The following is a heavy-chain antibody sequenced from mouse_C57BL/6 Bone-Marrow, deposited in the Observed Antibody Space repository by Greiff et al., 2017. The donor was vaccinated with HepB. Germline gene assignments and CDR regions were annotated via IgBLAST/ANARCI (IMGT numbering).Heavy chain of an antibody. CDR1: GYTFTSYW. V-gene: IGHV1-55*01. D-gene: IGHD2-3*01. J-gene: IGHJ1*03. Sequence: VQLQQPGAELVKPGASVKMSCKASGYTFTSYWITWVKLRPGQGLEWIGDIYPGSRSTNYNEKFKSKATLTVDTSSSTAYMQLSSLTSEDSAVYYCANYDYWYFDVWGTGTTVTVSS. CDR3: ANYDYWYFDV. CDR2: IYPGSRST.